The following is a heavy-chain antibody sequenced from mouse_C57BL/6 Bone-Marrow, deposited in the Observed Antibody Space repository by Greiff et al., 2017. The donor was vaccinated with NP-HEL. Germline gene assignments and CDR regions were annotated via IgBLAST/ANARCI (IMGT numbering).Heavy chain of an antibody. CDR2: ISDGGSYT. V-gene: IGHV5-4*03. Sequence: DVMLVESGGGLVKPGGSLKLSCAASGFTFSSYAMSWVRQTPEKRLEWVATISDGGSYTYYPDNVKGRFTISRDNAKNILYLQMSHLKSEDTAMYYCARVDSSGSLYYYAMDYWGQGTSVTVSS. J-gene: IGHJ4*01. CDR3: ARVDSSGSLYYYAMDY. CDR1: GFTFSSYA. D-gene: IGHD3-2*02.